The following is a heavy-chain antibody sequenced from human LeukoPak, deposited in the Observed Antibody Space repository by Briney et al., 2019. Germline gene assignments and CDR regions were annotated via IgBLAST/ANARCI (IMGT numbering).Heavy chain of an antibody. D-gene: IGHD1-26*01. CDR2: IYTSGST. J-gene: IGHJ4*02. V-gene: IGHV4-61*02. CDR3: AYLGATHDY. CDR1: GGSISSGSYY. Sequence: PSETLSLTCTVSGGSISSGSYYWSWIRQPAGKGLEWIGRIYTSGSTNYNPSLKSRVTISVDTSKNQFSLKLSSVTAADTAVYYCAYLGATHDYWGQGTPVTVSS.